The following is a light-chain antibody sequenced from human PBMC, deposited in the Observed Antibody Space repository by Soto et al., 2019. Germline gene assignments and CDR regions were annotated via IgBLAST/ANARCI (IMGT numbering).Light chain of an antibody. Sequence: EIVLTQSPATLSSFPGDRVTLSCRASQIVSNFLSWYQQKRGQAPRLLIYDASNRATGIPARFSGSKSGTEFTLTISSLQPEDFAVYYCHYYDKWPPGTFGQGTKVDIK. CDR1: QIVSNF. CDR2: DAS. J-gene: IGKJ1*01. V-gene: IGKV3-11*01. CDR3: HYYDKWPPGT.